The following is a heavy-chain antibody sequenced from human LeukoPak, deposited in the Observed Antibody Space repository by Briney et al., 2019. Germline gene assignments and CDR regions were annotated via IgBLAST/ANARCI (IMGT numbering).Heavy chain of an antibody. J-gene: IGHJ4*02. Sequence: GGSLRLSCAASAFTFSDYSMNWVRQAPGKGLEWVSYISGRSSTIYYADSVKGRFTISRDNAKNSMYLQMNSLRAEDTAVYYCARDRIKSGSYYFDYWGRGTLVTVSS. V-gene: IGHV3-48*01. D-gene: IGHD1-26*01. CDR1: AFTFSDYS. CDR2: ISGRSSTI. CDR3: ARDRIKSGSYYFDY.